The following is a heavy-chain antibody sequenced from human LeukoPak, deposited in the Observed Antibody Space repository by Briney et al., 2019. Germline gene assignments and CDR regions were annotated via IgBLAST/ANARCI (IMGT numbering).Heavy chain of an antibody. CDR3: AKEADIVSFDL. D-gene: IGHD2-15*01. CDR2: IDPNSGGT. Sequence: GASVKVSCKASGYTFTGNHVHWVRQAPGQGLEWMGWIDPNSGGTKYAQKFQDRVTMTSDTSISTAYMELSGLRSADTAVYFCAKEADIVSFDLWGRGTLVTVSS. V-gene: IGHV1-2*02. J-gene: IGHJ2*01. CDR1: GYTFTGNH.